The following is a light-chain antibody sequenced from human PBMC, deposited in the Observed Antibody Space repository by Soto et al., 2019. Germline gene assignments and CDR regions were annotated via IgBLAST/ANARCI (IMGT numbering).Light chain of an antibody. CDR3: CLYVGATTYV. CDR2: EGH. V-gene: IGLV2-23*01. CDR1: SGYVGTYSL. J-gene: IGLJ1*01. Sequence: QSVLARPASVSVSPGQSITVSCTGASGYVGTYSLVSWYQQHPGKAPKVVIYEGHKRPSGVPDRFSGSTSVNTASLTISGLQTDDEADYYCCLYVGATTYVFGTGTKVTV.